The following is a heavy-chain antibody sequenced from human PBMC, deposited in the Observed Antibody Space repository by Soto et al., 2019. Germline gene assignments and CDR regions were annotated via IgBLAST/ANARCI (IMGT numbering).Heavy chain of an antibody. D-gene: IGHD3-10*01. CDR3: ARGPPRHYYGSGSYFDY. Sequence: SVKVSCKASGGTFSSYTISWVRQAPGQGLEWMGRIIPILGIANYAQKFQGRVTITADKSTSTAYMELSSLRSEDTAVYYCARGPPRHYYGSGSYFDYWGQGTLVTVS. V-gene: IGHV1-69*02. CDR1: GGTFSSYT. CDR2: IIPILGIA. J-gene: IGHJ4*02.